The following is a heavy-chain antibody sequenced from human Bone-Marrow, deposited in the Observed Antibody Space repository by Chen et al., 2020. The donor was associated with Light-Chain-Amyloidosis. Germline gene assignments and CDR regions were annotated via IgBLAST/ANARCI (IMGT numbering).Heavy chain of an antibody. V-gene: IGHV3-48*03. CDR3: ATTKGRWLPSY. CDR2: ISSSGSTI. J-gene: IGHJ4*02. CDR1: GFTFSSYE. D-gene: IGHD5-12*01. Sequence: EVQLVESGGGLVQPGGSLRLSCAASGFTFSSYEMNWVRQAPGKGLEWVSYISSSGSTIYYADSVKGRFTISRDNAKNSLYLQMNSLRADDTAVYYCATTKGRWLPSYWGQGTLVTVSS.